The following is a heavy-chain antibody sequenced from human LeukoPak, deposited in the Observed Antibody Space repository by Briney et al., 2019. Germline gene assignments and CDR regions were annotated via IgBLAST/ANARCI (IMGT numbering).Heavy chain of an antibody. J-gene: IGHJ4*02. CDR2: ISGSGGST. CDR3: ARFGVAATLLSGHFDY. Sequence: GGSLRLSCAASGFTFSSYAMSWVRQAPGKGLEWVSAISGSGGSTYYADSVKGRFTISRDNAKNSLYLQMNSLRAEDTAVYYCARFGVAATLLSGHFDYWGQGTLVTVSS. CDR1: GFTFSSYA. D-gene: IGHD2-15*01. V-gene: IGHV3-23*01.